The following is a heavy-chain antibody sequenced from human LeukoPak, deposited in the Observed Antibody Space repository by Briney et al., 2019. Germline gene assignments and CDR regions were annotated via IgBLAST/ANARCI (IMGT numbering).Heavy chain of an antibody. Sequence: GESLKISCKGSGYSFTSYWIGWVRQVPGKGLEWMGIIYPGDSDTRYSPSFQGQVTISADKSISTAYLQWSSLKASDTAMYYCARHVRRGYCSGGSCYVNYYYMDVWGKGTTVTVSS. J-gene: IGHJ6*03. CDR1: GYSFTSYW. CDR2: IYPGDSDT. CDR3: ARHVRRGYCSGGSCYVNYYYMDV. V-gene: IGHV5-51*01. D-gene: IGHD2-15*01.